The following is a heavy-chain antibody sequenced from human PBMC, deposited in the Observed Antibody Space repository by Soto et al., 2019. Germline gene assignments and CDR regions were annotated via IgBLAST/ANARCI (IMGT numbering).Heavy chain of an antibody. CDR2: IYPGDSDT. CDR3: ARQRVEMATIRAFDI. CDR1: GYSFTSYW. J-gene: IGHJ3*02. D-gene: IGHD5-12*01. V-gene: IGHV5-51*01. Sequence: GESLKISCKGSGYSFTSYWIGWVRQMPGKGLEWMGIIYPGDSDTRYSPSFQGQVTISADKSISTAYLQWSSLKASDTAMYYCARQRVEMATIRAFDIWGQGTMVTVSS.